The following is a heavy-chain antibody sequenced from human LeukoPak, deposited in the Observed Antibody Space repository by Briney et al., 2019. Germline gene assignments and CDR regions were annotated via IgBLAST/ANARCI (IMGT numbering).Heavy chain of an antibody. J-gene: IGHJ6*03. V-gene: IGHV4-39*02. CDR1: DGSISSSSYY. Sequence: PSETLSLTCTVSDGSISSSSYYWGWIRQPPGKGLEWIGSIYYSGSTYYSPSLKSRVAMSVDTSKNQFSLKLSSVTAADTAVYYCARDRRELNIYYYYMDVWGKGTTVTVSS. D-gene: IGHD1-7*01. CDR3: ARDRRELNIYYYYMDV. CDR2: IYYSGST.